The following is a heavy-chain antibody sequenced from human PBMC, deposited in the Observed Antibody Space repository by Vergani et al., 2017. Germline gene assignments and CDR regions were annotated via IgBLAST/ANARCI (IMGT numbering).Heavy chain of an antibody. CDR3: ARCGGAGDFDY. V-gene: IGHV4-30-2*01. CDR1: GGSLSSGGYY. J-gene: IGHJ4*02. CDR2: IYHSGST. Sequence: QLQLQESGSGLVKPSQTLSLTCAVSGGSLSSGGYYWSWIRQPPGKGLEWIGYIYHSGSTYYNPSLKSRVTISVDRSKNQFSLKLSSVAAADTAVYYCARCGGAGDFDYWGQGTLVTVSS. D-gene: IGHD2-21*01.